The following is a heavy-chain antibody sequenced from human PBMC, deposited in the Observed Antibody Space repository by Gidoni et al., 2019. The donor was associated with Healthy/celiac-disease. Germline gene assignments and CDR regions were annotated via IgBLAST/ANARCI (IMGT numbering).Heavy chain of an antibody. Sequence: QVQLQQWGSGLLKPSDTLSLTCAVYGGSFSGYYWSWIRQPPGKGLEWIGEINHSGSTNYNPSLKSRVTISVDTSKNQFSLKLSSVTAADTAVYYCARRSSYDILTGYKLRWFDPWGQGTLVTVSS. D-gene: IGHD3-9*01. CDR3: ARRSSYDILTGYKLRWFDP. J-gene: IGHJ5*02. CDR1: GGSFSGYY. CDR2: INHSGST. V-gene: IGHV4-34*01.